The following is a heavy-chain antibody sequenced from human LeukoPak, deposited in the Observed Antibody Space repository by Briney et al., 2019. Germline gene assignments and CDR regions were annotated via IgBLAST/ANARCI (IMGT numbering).Heavy chain of an antibody. CDR2: INWTGGTT. CDR1: GFTFDDYG. V-gene: IGHV3-20*04. CDR3: ARGISGSTPADY. Sequence: PGGSLRLSCAASGFTFDDYGMSWVRQAPGKGLEWVSSINWTGGTTGYADSVKGRFTISRDNAKNSLYLQMNSLRAEDTALYYCARGISGSTPADYWGQGTLVTVSS. J-gene: IGHJ4*02. D-gene: IGHD6-19*01.